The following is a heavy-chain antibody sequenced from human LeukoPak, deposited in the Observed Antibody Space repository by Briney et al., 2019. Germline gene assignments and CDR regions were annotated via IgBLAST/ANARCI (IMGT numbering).Heavy chain of an antibody. J-gene: IGHJ4*02. CDR3: ARLDSYGDGDY. CDR1: GDSISRSSYY. CDR2: IYYSGST. Sequence: SETLSLTCTVSGDSISRSSYYWGWIRQPPGKGLEWIGNIYYSGSTYYNPSLKSRVTISVDTSKNQFSLKLSSVTAADTAVYYCARLDSYGDGDYWGQGTLVTVSS. V-gene: IGHV4-39*01. D-gene: IGHD5-24*01.